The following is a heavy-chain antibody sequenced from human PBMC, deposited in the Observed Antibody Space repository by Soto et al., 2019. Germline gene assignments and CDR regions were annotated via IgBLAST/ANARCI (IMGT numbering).Heavy chain of an antibody. V-gene: IGHV1-8*01. CDR2: MNPNSGNT. Sequence: QVQLVQSGAEVKKPGASVKVSCKASGYTFTSYDINWVRQATGQGLEWMGWMNPNSGNTGYAQKFQGRVTRTRNTSRSTAYMELSSLRSEDTAVYYCASGSSSGWYSYYYYYGMDVWGQGTTVTVSS. J-gene: IGHJ6*02. CDR1: GYTFTSYD. CDR3: ASGSSSGWYSYYYYYGMDV. D-gene: IGHD6-19*01.